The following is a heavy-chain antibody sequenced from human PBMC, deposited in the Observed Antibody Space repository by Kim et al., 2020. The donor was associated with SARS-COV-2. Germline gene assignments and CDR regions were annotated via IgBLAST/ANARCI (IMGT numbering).Heavy chain of an antibody. D-gene: IGHD1-26*01. J-gene: IGHJ6*02. Sequence: GGSLRLSCAASGFTFSSYSMNWVRQAPGKGLEWVSSISSSSSYIYYADSVKGRFTISRDNAKNSLYLQMNSLRAEDTAVYYCARVSRTRWELLATVMDVWGQGTTVTVSS. CDR1: GFTFSSYS. CDR3: ARVSRTRWELLATVMDV. CDR2: ISSSSSYI. V-gene: IGHV3-21*01.